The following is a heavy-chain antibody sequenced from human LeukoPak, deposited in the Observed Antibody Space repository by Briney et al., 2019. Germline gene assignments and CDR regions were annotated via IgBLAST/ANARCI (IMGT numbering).Heavy chain of an antibody. CDR1: GYSFTSYW. CDR3: ARLRGMDIVVVPAATFDY. Sequence: GESLKISCKGSGYSFTSYWIGWVRQMPGKGLEWMGIIYPGDSDTRYSPSFQGQVTISADKSISTAYLQWSSLKASDTAMYYCARLRGMDIVVVPAATFDYWGQGTLVTVSS. CDR2: IYPGDSDT. D-gene: IGHD2-2*03. J-gene: IGHJ4*02. V-gene: IGHV5-51*01.